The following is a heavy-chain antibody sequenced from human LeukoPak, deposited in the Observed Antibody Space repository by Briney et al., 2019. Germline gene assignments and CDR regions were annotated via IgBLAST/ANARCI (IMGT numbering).Heavy chain of an antibody. CDR2: IYTSGST. D-gene: IGHD1-7*01. J-gene: IGHJ6*03. Sequence: PSETLSLTCTVSGGSISSYYWSWIRQPAGKGLEWIGRIYTSGSTNYNPSLKSRVTMSVDTSKSQFSLKLSSVTAADTAVYYCARGSGTTSDYYYMDVWGKGTTVTVSS. CDR1: GGSISSYY. V-gene: IGHV4-4*07. CDR3: ARGSGTTSDYYYMDV.